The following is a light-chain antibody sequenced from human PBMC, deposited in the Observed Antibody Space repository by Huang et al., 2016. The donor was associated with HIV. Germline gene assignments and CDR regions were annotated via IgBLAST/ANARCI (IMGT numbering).Light chain of an antibody. CDR2: DAS. CDR3: QQRTNWPELT. V-gene: IGKV3-11*01. J-gene: IGKJ4*01. Sequence: VLLTQSPATLFLSPGETATLSCRASQSIDSYLAWYQQTPGQPPKLLIYDASTRATGVPDRFSGTGSGTDFTLTISSLEPEDFAIYFCQQRTNWPELTFGGGTKVEI. CDR1: QSIDSY.